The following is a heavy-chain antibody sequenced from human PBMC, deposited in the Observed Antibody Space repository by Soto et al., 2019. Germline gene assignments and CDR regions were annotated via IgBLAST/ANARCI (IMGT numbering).Heavy chain of an antibody. Sequence: SETLSLTCSVSGADINTYSWTWIRQPAGKGLEWIGRIYTSASINYNPSLKGRVTLSVDTSTNQVSLRLASVTAADTALYYCARDREAGYNFYYGMDVWGQGTTVTSP. CDR2: IYTSASI. J-gene: IGHJ6*02. V-gene: IGHV4-4*07. CDR1: GADINTYS. D-gene: IGHD6-19*01. CDR3: ARDREAGYNFYYGMDV.